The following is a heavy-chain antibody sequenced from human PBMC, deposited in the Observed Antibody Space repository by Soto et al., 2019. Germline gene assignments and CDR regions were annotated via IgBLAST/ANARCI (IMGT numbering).Heavy chain of an antibody. CDR2: IYYSGST. J-gene: IGHJ4*02. V-gene: IGHV4-59*01. D-gene: IGHD1-26*01. Sequence: SETLSLTCTVSGGSISSYYCSWIRQPPGKGLEWIGYIYYSGSTTYNPSLKSRVTISVDTSKNQFSLKLSSVTAADTAVYYCARENPRSGSYDYWGQGTLVTVSS. CDR1: GGSISSYY. CDR3: ARENPRSGSYDY.